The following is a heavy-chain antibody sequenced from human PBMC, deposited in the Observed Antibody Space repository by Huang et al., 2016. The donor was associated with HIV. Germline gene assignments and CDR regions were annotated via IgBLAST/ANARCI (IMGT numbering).Heavy chain of an antibody. D-gene: IGHD5-12*01. CDR1: GFSFSNYA. Sequence: QGQLVESGGGVVRPGRSLRLSCAASGFSFSNYAMHWVRQAPGKSLEGVTFISNDGTTTYYANSVKGRFTISRDNFKNTLYLQMNRLRGDDTAVYYCTREYTVAGAFDIWGQGTMVTVSS. V-gene: IGHV3-30-3*01. J-gene: IGHJ3*02. CDR2: ISNDGTTT. CDR3: TREYTVAGAFDI.